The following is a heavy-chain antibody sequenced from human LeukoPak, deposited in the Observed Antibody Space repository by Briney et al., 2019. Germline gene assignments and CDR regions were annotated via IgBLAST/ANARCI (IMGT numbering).Heavy chain of an antibody. J-gene: IGHJ4*02. D-gene: IGHD1-26*01. CDR1: GGTFSSYA. CDR3: ARGVKVGATRPWRYYFDY. Sequence: ASVKVSCKASGGTFSSYAISWVRQAPGQGLEWMGGIIPIFGTANYTQKFQGRVTITADKSTSTAYMELSSLRSEDTAVYYCARGVKVGATRPWRYYFDYWGQGTLVTVSS. CDR2: IIPIFGTA. V-gene: IGHV1-69*06.